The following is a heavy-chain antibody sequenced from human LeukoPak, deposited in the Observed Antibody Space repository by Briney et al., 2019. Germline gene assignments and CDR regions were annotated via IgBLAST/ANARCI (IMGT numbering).Heavy chain of an antibody. CDR2: ISGSGGST. CDR3: AKAKGEGWYFFLSGEDGLDY. Sequence: GGSLRLSCAASEFTFSSYAMSWVRQAPGKGLEWISAISGSGGSTYYADSVKGRFTISRDNSKNTLYLQMNSLRAEDTAVYYCAKAKGEGWYFFLSGEDGLDYWGQGTLVTVSS. CDR1: EFTFSSYA. V-gene: IGHV3-23*01. D-gene: IGHD3-9*01. J-gene: IGHJ4*02.